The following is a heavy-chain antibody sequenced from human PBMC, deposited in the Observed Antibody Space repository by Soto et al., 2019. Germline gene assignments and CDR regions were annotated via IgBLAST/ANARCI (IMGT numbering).Heavy chain of an antibody. Sequence: GGSLRLSCGASGFTFNSYAMSWVRQAPGKGLEWVSAISGSGGNTYSADSVKGRFTISRDNSKNTLYLQMNSLRAEDSAVYFCAKPRGVATWGFDSWGQGTLVTVSS. CDR3: AKPRGVATWGFDS. J-gene: IGHJ4*02. D-gene: IGHD5-12*01. CDR1: GFTFNSYA. CDR2: ISGSGGNT. V-gene: IGHV3-23*01.